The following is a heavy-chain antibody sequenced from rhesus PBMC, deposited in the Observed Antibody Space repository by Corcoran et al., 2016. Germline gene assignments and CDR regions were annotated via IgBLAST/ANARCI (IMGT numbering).Heavy chain of an antibody. V-gene: IGHV4-106*01. D-gene: IGHD6-13*01. J-gene: IGHJ1*01. CDR1: GGSISDDYY. Sequence: QVQLQESGPGLVKPSETLSLTCAVSGGSISDDYYWSWIRQPPGKGLEWIGYIYGSGGGTNYNPSLKNRVTISIDTSKIQFSLKLSSVTAADPAVYYCARVGGIAAGHAEYFEFWGQGALVTVSS. CDR2: IYGSGGGT. CDR3: ARVGGIAAGHAEYFEF.